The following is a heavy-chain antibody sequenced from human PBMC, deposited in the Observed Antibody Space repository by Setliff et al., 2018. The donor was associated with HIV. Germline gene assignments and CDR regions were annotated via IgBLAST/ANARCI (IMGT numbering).Heavy chain of an antibody. CDR1: GYTFTSYH. V-gene: IGHV1-8*02. J-gene: IGHJ6*03. D-gene: IGHD3-22*01. Sequence: ASVKVSCKTSGYTFTSYHLHWLRQAPGQGLEWMGWMSPNSGNTGYAQKFQGRVTMTRNTSISTAYMQLSSLRSEDTAVYFCARARRDSYDRGRRNHYYIDVWGKGTTVTAP. CDR2: MSPNSGNT. CDR3: ARARRDSYDRGRRNHYYIDV.